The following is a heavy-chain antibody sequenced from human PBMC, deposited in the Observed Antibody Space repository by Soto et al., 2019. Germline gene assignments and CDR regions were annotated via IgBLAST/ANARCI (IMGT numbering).Heavy chain of an antibody. J-gene: IGHJ4*02. CDR3: AHSPWGAAPDY. V-gene: IGHV2-5*01. Sequence: QITLKESGPTLVKPTQTLTLTCALSGFSVSARGVGVGWIRQPPGKALEWLAIIYWNDDKLYRPSLQSRLTITKDTSKNQAVLTMTNMDPVDTATYYCAHSPWGAAPDYWGQGTPVTVSS. CDR1: GFSVSARGVG. D-gene: IGHD3-16*01. CDR2: IYWNDDK.